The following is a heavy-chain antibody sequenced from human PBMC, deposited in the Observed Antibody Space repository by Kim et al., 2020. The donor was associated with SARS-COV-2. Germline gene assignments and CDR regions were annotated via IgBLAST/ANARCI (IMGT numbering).Heavy chain of an antibody. CDR3: ARDQGSSSWYRVVHYYYGMDV. Sequence: GGSLRLSCAASGFTFSSYGMHWVRQAPGKGLEWVAVISYDGSNKYYADSVKGRFTISRDNSKNTLYLQMNSLRAEDTAVYYCARDQGSSSWYRVVHYYYGMDVWGKGTTVTVS. V-gene: IGHV3-33*05. J-gene: IGHJ6*04. CDR2: ISYDGSNK. CDR1: GFTFSSYG. D-gene: IGHD6-13*01.